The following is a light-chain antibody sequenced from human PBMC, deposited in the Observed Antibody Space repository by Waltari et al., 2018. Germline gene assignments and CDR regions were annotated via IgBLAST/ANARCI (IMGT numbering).Light chain of an antibody. CDR1: QSISKY. J-gene: IGKJ2*03. V-gene: IGKV1-5*03. Sequence: IQVTQSPSTPSSSFGGTITITCRASQSISKYLAWYQQKPGKTPKLLIYKASSSGSGVPSRFSGSGSGTEFTLTISSLQPDDFATYYCQQYNTYSSFGQGTKLEIK. CDR2: KAS. CDR3: QQYNTYSS.